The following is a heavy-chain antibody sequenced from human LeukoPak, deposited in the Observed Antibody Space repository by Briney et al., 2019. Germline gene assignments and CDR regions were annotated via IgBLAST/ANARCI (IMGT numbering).Heavy chain of an antibody. CDR1: GGSISSSSYY. V-gene: IGHV4-61*05. CDR2: IYTSGST. CDR3: ARHGGGDDYFDY. D-gene: IGHD2-21*02. Sequence: SETLSLTCTVSGGSISSSSYYWGWIRQPPGKGLEWIGYIYTSGSTNYNPSLKSRVTISVDTSKNQFSLKLSSVTAADTAVYYCARHGGGDDYFDYWGQGTLVTVSS. J-gene: IGHJ4*02.